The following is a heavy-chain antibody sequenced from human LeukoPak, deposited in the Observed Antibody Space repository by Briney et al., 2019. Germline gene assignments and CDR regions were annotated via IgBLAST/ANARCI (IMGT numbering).Heavy chain of an antibody. Sequence: PGGSLRLSCAASGFTFSSYTMNWVRQAPGKGLEWVSSISSSSSYINYADSVKGRFTISRDNAKNSLYLQMNGLRAEDTAVYYCAREVRIAASGRAFDMWGQGTMVTVSS. D-gene: IGHD6-13*01. CDR3: AREVRIAASGRAFDM. J-gene: IGHJ3*02. CDR1: GFTFSSYT. V-gene: IGHV3-21*01. CDR2: ISSSSSYI.